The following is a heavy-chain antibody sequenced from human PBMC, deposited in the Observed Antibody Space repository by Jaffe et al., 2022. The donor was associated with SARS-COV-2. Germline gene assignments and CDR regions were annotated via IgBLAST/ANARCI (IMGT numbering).Heavy chain of an antibody. J-gene: IGHJ6*03. Sequence: QVQLVQSGAEVKKPGASVKVSCKASGYTFTSYYMHWVRQAPGQGLEWMGIINPSGGSTSYAQKLQGRVTMTRDTSTSTVYMELSSLRSEDTAVYYCARANCPPSVASNYYYYMDVWGKGTTVTVSS. CDR3: ARANCPPSVASNYYYYMDV. CDR2: INPSGGST. D-gene: IGHD6-19*01. V-gene: IGHV1-46*04. CDR1: GYTFTSYY.